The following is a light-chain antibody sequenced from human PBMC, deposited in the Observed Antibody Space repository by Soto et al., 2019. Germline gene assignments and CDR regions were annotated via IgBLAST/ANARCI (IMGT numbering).Light chain of an antibody. CDR1: SSDVGGYNS. V-gene: IGLV2-8*01. J-gene: IGLJ3*02. Sequence: QSALTQPPYASGSPGQSVTISCTGTSSDVGGYNSVSWYQHHPGKAPKLMIYEVSKRPSGVPDRFSGSKSGNTASLTVSGLQADDEADYYCSSYAGSSSFVVFGGGTKLTVL. CDR2: EVS. CDR3: SSYAGSSSFVV.